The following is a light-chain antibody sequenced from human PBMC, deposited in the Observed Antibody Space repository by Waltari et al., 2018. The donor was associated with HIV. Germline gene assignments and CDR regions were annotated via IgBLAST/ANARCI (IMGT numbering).Light chain of an antibody. CDR1: QSLLYKSNNKNY. CDR3: QKYADTPHP. V-gene: IGKV4-1*01. J-gene: IGKJ2*01. Sequence: DIMMTQSPDSLAVSLGERATINCRSSQSLLYKSNNKNYLAWYQQKPGQPPKLLIYWASTRESGIPDRFSGSGSGADFTLTISSLQDEDVAVYDWQKYADTPHPFGQGTKLQI. CDR2: WAS.